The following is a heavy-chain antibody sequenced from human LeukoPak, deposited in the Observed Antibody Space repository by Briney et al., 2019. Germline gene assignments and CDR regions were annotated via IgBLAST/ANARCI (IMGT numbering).Heavy chain of an antibody. CDR2: ISDTGRLS. J-gene: IGHJ4*02. CDR3: AKDDSSGYGYYFDY. Sequence: PGGSLRLSCAASGFTFSSSAMSWVRQAPGKGLEWVAAISDTGRLSYCADSVNGRFTISRDNSKNTLYLQMNSLRAEDTAVYYCAKDDSSGYGYYFDYWGQGTLVTASS. V-gene: IGHV3-23*01. CDR1: GFTFSSSA. D-gene: IGHD3-22*01.